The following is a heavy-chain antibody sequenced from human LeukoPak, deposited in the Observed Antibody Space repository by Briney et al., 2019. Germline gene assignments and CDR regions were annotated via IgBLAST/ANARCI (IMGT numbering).Heavy chain of an antibody. CDR1: GFTFTNAW. CDR3: TTSPLGYCTSNSCYAYFDS. J-gene: IGHJ4*02. Sequence: PGGSLRLSCSASGFTFTNAWMSWVRQAPGKGLEWLGRITDGGTTDHAAPVKGRFTISRDDSKNVLYLQLNSLKTEDTAVYYCTTSPLGYCTSNSCYAYFDSWGQGTLVTVSS. CDR2: ITDGGTT. V-gene: IGHV3-15*01. D-gene: IGHD2-2*01.